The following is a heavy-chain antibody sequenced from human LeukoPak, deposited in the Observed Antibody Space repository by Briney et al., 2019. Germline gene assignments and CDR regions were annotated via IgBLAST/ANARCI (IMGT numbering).Heavy chain of an antibody. J-gene: IGHJ6*04. V-gene: IGHV3-48*01. CDR2: ISSSNSTI. CDR3: AAEGMDV. CDR1: GFTFSSYS. Sequence: QPGGSLRLSCAASGFTFSSYSMNWVRQAPGKGLEWVSYISSSNSTIYYADSVKGRFTVSRDNAKNSLYLQMNSLRAEDTAVYYCAAEGMDVWGKGTTVTVSS.